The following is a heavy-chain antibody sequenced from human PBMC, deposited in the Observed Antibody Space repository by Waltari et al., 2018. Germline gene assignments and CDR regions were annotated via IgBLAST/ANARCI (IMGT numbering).Heavy chain of an antibody. CDR1: NFSIRRGFY. CDR3: MREVKRGVAITSDF. D-gene: IGHD3-16*01. CDR2: IYQSRST. V-gene: IGHV4-38-2*02. J-gene: IGHJ4*02. Sequence: QVQLHESGPGLVKPSGTLSVMCAVSNFSIRRGFYWCWIWQPPGKGLEWIGSIYQSRSTYYNPSFKRRVTISMDASRDRFSLRLTSVTAADTAVYYCMREVKRGVAITSDFWGQGTLVTVSS.